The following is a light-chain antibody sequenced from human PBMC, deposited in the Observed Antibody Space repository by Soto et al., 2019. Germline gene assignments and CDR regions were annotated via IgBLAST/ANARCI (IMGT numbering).Light chain of an antibody. Sequence: QSVLTQPPSASGTPGQRVTISCSGSSSNIGSNTVNWYQQLPGTAPKLLIYSNNQRPSGVPDRFSGSKSGTSASLAISGLQSEDEAAYYCAAWDDSLNGVVFGGGTNLTVL. CDR2: SNN. J-gene: IGLJ2*01. CDR3: AAWDDSLNGVV. CDR1: SSNIGSNT. V-gene: IGLV1-44*01.